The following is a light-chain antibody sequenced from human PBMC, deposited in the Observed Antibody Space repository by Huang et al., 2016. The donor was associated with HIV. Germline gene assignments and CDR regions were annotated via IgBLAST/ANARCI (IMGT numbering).Light chain of an antibody. V-gene: IGKV4-1*01. J-gene: IGKJ4*01. CDR2: WAS. CDR1: QSVLYSSYNKSY. CDR3: QQYYTPPLT. Sequence: DIVMTQSPDSLAVSLGERATINCKSSQSVLYSSYNKSYVGWYQQKPGQPPKLLIYWASTREAGVPDRFSGSGSGTDFTLTISSLQAEDVAFYYCQQYYTPPLTFGGGTKVEIK.